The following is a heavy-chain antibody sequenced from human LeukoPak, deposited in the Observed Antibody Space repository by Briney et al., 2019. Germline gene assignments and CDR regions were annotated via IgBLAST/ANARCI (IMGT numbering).Heavy chain of an antibody. D-gene: IGHD3-10*01. J-gene: IGHJ5*02. Sequence: ASVKVSCKASGYTFTSYGISWVRQAPGQGLEWMGWISAYNGNTHHAQKLQGRVTMTTDTSTSTAYMELRSLRSDDTAVYYCARSQYGSGSYYTPFDPWGQGTLVTVSS. CDR3: ARSQYGSGSYYTPFDP. CDR1: GYTFTSYG. CDR2: ISAYNGNT. V-gene: IGHV1-18*01.